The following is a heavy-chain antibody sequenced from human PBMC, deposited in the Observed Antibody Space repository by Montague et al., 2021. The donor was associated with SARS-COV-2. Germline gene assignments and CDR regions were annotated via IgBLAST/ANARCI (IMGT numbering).Heavy chain of an antibody. D-gene: IGHD3-10*01. Sequence: SLRLSCAASGFTFSSYWMHWVRQAPGKGLVRVSRINSDGSSTSYADSVKGRFTISRDNAKNTLYLQMNSLRAEDTAVYYCASLTMVRGVSPFYFDYWGQGTLVTVSS. CDR3: ASLTMVRGVSPFYFDY. CDR1: GFTFSSYW. V-gene: IGHV3-74*01. J-gene: IGHJ4*02. CDR2: INSDGSST.